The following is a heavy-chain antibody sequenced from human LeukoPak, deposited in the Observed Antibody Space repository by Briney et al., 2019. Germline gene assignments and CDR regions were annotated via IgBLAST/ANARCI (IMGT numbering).Heavy chain of an antibody. CDR2: IYYNGNT. J-gene: IGHJ6*02. D-gene: IGHD1-26*01. CDR1: DGSINSYY. V-gene: IGHV4-59*01. Sequence: SETLSLTCSVSDGSINSYYWNWIRRPPGKGLEWIGYIYYNGNTNYSPSLKSRVAMSVDTSKNLFSLKVSSVTAADTAVYYCARGRSNYYGMDVWGQGTTVTVSS. CDR3: ARGRSNYYGMDV.